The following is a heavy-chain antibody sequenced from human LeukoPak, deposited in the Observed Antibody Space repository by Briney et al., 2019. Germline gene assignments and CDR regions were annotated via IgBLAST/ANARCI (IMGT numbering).Heavy chain of an antibody. CDR3: ARDLRYYDSSGYYY. J-gene: IGHJ4*02. Sequence: PGGSLRLSCAASGFTFSSYGMHWVRQAPGKGLEWVAVIWYDGSNKYYADSVKGRFTISRDNSKNTLYLQMNSLRAEDTVVYYCARDLRYYDSSGYYYWGQGTLVTVSS. CDR1: GFTFSSYG. CDR2: IWYDGSNK. D-gene: IGHD3-22*01. V-gene: IGHV3-33*01.